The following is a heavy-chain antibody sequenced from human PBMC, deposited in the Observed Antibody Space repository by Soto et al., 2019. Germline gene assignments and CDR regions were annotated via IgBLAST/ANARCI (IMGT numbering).Heavy chain of an antibody. CDR2: IDYSGSST. CDR1: GFSFSDYF. D-gene: IGHD3-16*01. J-gene: IGHJ4*02. CDR3: AIEYYAVFGY. Sequence: QVQLVESGGGLVKPGGSLRLSCAASGFSFSDYFMAWIRQAPGKGLEWVSSIDYSGSSTPNANSVAGRFTISRDNTKKLLYRKMNNLRADDRAGYYFAIEYYAVFGYWGQGALVPVSS. V-gene: IGHV3-11*01.